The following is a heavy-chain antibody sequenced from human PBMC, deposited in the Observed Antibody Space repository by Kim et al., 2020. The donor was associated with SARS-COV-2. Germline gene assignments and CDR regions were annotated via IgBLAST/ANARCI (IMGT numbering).Heavy chain of an antibody. CDR2: IYYSGNT. Sequence: SETLSLTCSVSGGSIFNYYWNWIRQPPEKGLEYIGYIYYSGNTNYNPSLKSRVTISVDTSKNQFSLQLRSVTAADTAVYYCARRAYGTTGAFDIWGQGT. D-gene: IGHD1-1*01. J-gene: IGHJ3*02. CDR3: ARRAYGTTGAFDI. CDR1: GGSIFNYY. V-gene: IGHV4-59*08.